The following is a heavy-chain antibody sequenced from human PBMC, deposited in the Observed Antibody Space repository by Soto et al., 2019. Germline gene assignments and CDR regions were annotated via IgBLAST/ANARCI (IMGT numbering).Heavy chain of an antibody. V-gene: IGHV4-59*08. D-gene: IGHD6-13*01. CDR3: ASLRDTSSWYYAY. CDR1: GGSISSYY. Sequence: QVQLQESGPGLVKASATLSLTCTVSGGSISSYYWSWIRQPPGKGLEWIGYIYYSGSTDYNPSLTSRVTISVDTSKNQFSLKLSSVTAADTAVYYCASLRDTSSWYYAYWGQGTLVTVSS. CDR2: IYYSGST. J-gene: IGHJ4*02.